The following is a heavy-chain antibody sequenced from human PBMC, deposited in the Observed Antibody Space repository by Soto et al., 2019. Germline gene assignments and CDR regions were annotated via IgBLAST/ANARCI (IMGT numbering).Heavy chain of an antibody. Sequence: QVQLVESGGGVVQPGRSLRLSCAASGFTFSSYGMHWVRQAPGKGLEWVAVIWYDGSNKYYADSVKGRFTISRDNSKNTLYLQMNSLRAEDTAVYYCARDNIMIKFGQRRGLDPWGQGTLVTVSS. J-gene: IGHJ5*02. V-gene: IGHV3-33*01. CDR3: ARDNIMIKFGQRRGLDP. CDR2: IWYDGSNK. CDR1: GFTFSSYG. D-gene: IGHD3-16*01.